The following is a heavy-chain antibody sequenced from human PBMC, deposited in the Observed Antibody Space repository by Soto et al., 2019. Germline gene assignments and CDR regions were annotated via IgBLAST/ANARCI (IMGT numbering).Heavy chain of an antibody. CDR3: VFRGGRGRHIEY. D-gene: IGHD3-16*01. CDR2: ITPIFPTA. J-gene: IGHJ4*02. CDR1: GGSFNFA. Sequence: VQLVQSGTEVKKPGSSVKLSCKASGGSFNFAMSWVRQAPGQGLEWMGGITPIFPTAVEAPMFQGRVTITADEPTATVSIGLTSLRSEATAVFFCVFRGGRGRHIEYWGPGSLVIVSS. V-gene: IGHV1-69*01.